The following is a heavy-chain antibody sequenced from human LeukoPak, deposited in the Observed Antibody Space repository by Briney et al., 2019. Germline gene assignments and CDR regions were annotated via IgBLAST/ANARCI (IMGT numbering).Heavy chain of an antibody. CDR2: ISSSGSTI. Sequence: GGSLRLSCAASGFTFSDYYMSWIRQAPGKGLEWVSYISSSGSTIYYADSVKGRFTISRDSAKNSLYLQMNSLRAEDTAVYYCAREHIAVAGVRFDYWGQGTLVTVSS. D-gene: IGHD6-19*01. J-gene: IGHJ4*02. CDR1: GFTFSDYY. CDR3: AREHIAVAGVRFDY. V-gene: IGHV3-11*01.